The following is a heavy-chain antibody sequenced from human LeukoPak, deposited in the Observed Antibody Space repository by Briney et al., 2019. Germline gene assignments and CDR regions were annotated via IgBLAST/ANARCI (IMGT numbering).Heavy chain of an antibody. CDR3: AKDGFGTNYYFDY. CDR2: IRYDGSNK. Sequence: PGGSLRLSCAASGSTFSSYGMHWVRQAPGKGLEWVAFIRYDGSNKYYADSVKGRFTISRDNSKNTLYLQMNSLRAEDTAVYYCAKDGFGTNYYFDYWGQGTLVTVSS. D-gene: IGHD2-8*01. V-gene: IGHV3-30*02. J-gene: IGHJ4*02. CDR1: GSTFSSYG.